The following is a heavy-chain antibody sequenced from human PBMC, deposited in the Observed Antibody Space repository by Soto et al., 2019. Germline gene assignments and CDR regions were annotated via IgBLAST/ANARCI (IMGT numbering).Heavy chain of an antibody. CDR3: ARDSSSSWYGAGWDYYYGMDF. Sequence: EVQLAESGGGLVKPGGSLRLSCAASGFTFSSYSMNWVRQAPGKGLEWVSSISGSSSYIYYPDSVKGRFTISRDNAKNSLYLQMNSLRAEDTAVYYCARDSSSSWYGAGWDYYYGMDFWGQGTTVTVSS. D-gene: IGHD6-13*01. CDR1: GFTFSSYS. CDR2: ISGSSSYI. J-gene: IGHJ6*02. V-gene: IGHV3-21*01.